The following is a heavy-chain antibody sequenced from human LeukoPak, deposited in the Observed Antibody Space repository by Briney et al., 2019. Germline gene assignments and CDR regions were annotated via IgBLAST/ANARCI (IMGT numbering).Heavy chain of an antibody. CDR2: IYYSGST. CDR3: ARDCSGASCYDY. D-gene: IGHD2-15*01. CDR1: GGSISTYY. J-gene: IGHJ4*02. Sequence: RASETLSLTCTDSGGSISTYYWIWIRQPAGKGLEWIGYIYYSGSTNYNPSLKSRVTISLDTPRNQFSLKLSSVTAADTAVYYCARDCSGASCYDYWGQGTLVTVSS. V-gene: IGHV4-59*01.